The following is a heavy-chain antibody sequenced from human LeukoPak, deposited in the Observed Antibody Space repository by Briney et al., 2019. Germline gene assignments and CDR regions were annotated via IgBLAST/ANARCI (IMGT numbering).Heavy chain of an antibody. D-gene: IGHD1-7*01. V-gene: IGHV4-39*07. Sequence: PSETLSLTCTVSGGSISSRRYYWGWIRQPPGKGLEWIGNMYYSGSTYYNPSLKSRVTISVETSKNQFSLKLTSVTAADTAVYYCARRKMTGTTWGWFDPWGQGTLVTVSS. CDR2: MYYSGST. J-gene: IGHJ5*02. CDR1: GGSISSRRYY. CDR3: ARRKMTGTTWGWFDP.